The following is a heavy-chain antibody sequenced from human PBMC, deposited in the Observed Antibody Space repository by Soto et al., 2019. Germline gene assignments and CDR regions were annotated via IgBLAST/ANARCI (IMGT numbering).Heavy chain of an antibody. CDR1: GFTFRSYA. V-gene: IGHV3-30-3*01. D-gene: IGHD4-17*01. CDR2: ISYDGSNK. Sequence: GGSLRLSCAASGFTFRSYAMHWVRQAPGKGLEWVAVISYDGSNKYYADSVKGRFTISRDKSKNTLYLQMNSLRAEDTAVYYCARDLGDSNWFDPWGQGTLVTVSS. CDR3: ARDLGDSNWFDP. J-gene: IGHJ5*02.